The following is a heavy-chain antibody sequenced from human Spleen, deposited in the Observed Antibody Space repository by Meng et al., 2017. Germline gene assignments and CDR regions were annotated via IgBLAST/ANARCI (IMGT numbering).Heavy chain of an antibody. J-gene: IGHJ4*02. Sequence: SETLSLTCAVYGGSFSGYFWSWIRQPPGKGLEWIGEIYHSGSTNYNPSLKSRVTISVDTSKNQFSLKLSSVTAADTAVYYCASVRGGDIPFDWGQGTLVTVSS. CDR1: GGSFSGYF. CDR3: ASVRGGDIPFD. V-gene: IGHV4-34*01. D-gene: IGHD3-10*01. CDR2: IYHSGST.